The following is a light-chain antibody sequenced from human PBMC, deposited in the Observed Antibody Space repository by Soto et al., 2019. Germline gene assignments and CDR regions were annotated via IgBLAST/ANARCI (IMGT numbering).Light chain of an antibody. CDR3: QQRSNWPRT. Sequence: EIVLTQSPATLSLSPGERATLSCRAGQSVSSYLAWYQQKPGQAPRLLIYDASNRATGIPARFSGSGSGTDFTLTISRLEPEDFAVYYCQQRSNWPRTFGQGPKVEIK. CDR2: DAS. CDR1: QSVSSY. V-gene: IGKV3-11*01. J-gene: IGKJ1*01.